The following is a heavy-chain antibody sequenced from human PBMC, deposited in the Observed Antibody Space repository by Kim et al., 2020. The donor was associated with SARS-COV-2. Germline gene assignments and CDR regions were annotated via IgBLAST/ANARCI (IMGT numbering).Heavy chain of an antibody. CDR3: ATRHLGTGDPAFDL. CDR1: GFTFSSYG. D-gene: IGHD7-27*01. V-gene: IGHV3-33*01. Sequence: GGSLRLSCAASGFTFSSYGMHWVRQAPGKGLEWVAVIWYDGSNKYYGDSVKGRFTISRDNSKNTVYLEMNSLRAEDTAVYYCATRHLGTGDPAFDLWGQGTMVTVSS. J-gene: IGHJ3*01. CDR2: IWYDGSNK.